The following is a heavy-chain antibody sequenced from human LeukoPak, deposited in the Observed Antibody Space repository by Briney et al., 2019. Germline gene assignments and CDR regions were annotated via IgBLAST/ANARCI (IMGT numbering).Heavy chain of an antibody. D-gene: IGHD2-8*01. V-gene: IGHV1-18*01. J-gene: IGHJ5*02. CDR3: AGDLEYCTNGVCHFDP. CDR1: GYTFTSYG. CDR2: ISGYNGDT. Sequence: ASVKVSCKASGYTFTSYGISWVRQAPGQGLEWMGWISGYNGDTNYAQNLQGRVTMTTDTSTSTAYMELRSLRSDDTAVYYCAGDLEYCTNGVCHFDPWGQGTLVTVSS.